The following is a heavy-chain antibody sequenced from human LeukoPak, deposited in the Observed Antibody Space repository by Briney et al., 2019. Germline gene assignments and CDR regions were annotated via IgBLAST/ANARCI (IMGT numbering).Heavy chain of an antibody. Sequence: ASVKVSCKASGYTFTGYYMHWVRQAPGQGLEWMGWINPNSGGTNYAQKFQGRVTMTRDTSISTAYMELSRLRSDDTAVYYCAREAYCGGDCYSHFDYWGQGTLVTVSS. D-gene: IGHD2-21*02. CDR3: AREAYCGGDCYSHFDY. V-gene: IGHV1-2*02. CDR1: GYTFTGYY. CDR2: INPNSGGT. J-gene: IGHJ4*02.